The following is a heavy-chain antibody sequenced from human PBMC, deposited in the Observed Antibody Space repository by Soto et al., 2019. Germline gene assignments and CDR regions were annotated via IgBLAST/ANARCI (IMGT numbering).Heavy chain of an antibody. CDR2: IWYDGSNK. CDR3: ARGSSGSYFEDAFDI. Sequence: QVQLVESGGGVVQPGRSLRLSCAASGFTFSSYGMHWVRQAPGKGLEWVAVIWYDGSNKYYADSVKGRFTISRDNSKNTLYLQMNSLRAEDTAVYYCARGSSGSYFEDAFDIWGQGTMVTVSS. V-gene: IGHV3-33*01. CDR1: GFTFSSYG. J-gene: IGHJ3*02. D-gene: IGHD6-19*01.